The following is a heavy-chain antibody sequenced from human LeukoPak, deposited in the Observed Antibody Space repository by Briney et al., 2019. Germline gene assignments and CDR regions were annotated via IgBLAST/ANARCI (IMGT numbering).Heavy chain of an antibody. CDR3: ARSPSYCTNGACSTYYFDY. V-gene: IGHV1-69*04. CDR2: IIPILGIA. CDR1: GGTFSSYA. Sequence: GASVKVSCTASGGTFSSYAISWVRQAPGQGLEWMGRIIPILGIANYAQKFQGRVTITADKSTSTAYMELSSLRSEDTAVYYCARSPSYCTNGACSTYYFDYWGQGTLVTVSS. D-gene: IGHD2-8*01. J-gene: IGHJ4*02.